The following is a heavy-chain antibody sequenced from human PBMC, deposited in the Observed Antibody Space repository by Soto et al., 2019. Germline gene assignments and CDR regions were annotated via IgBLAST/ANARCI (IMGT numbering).Heavy chain of an antibody. D-gene: IGHD3-9*01. V-gene: IGHV3-43D*04. CDR2: ISWDGGST. CDR3: AKDSLSKILTGYYPRDYYYGMDV. J-gene: IGHJ6*02. CDR1: GFTFDDYA. Sequence: PGGSLRLSCAASGFTFDDYAMHWVRQAPGKGLEWVSLISWDGGSTYYADSVKGRFTISRDNSKNSLYLQMNSLRAEDTALYYCAKDSLSKILTGYYPRDYYYGMDVWGQGTTVTVSS.